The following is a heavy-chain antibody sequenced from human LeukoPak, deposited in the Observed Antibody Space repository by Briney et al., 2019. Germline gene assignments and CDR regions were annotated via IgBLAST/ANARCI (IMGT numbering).Heavy chain of an antibody. D-gene: IGHD5-12*01. CDR3: TPVPASGYEFDY. CDR2: IKSKADGGTT. J-gene: IGHJ4*02. Sequence: KSGGSLRLSCAASGFSFSAYNIKWFRQAPGKGLDWVGRIKSKADGGTTDYAAPVKGRFTISRDDSKNTLYLQMNSLKTEDTAVYYCTPVPASGYEFDYWGQGTLVTVSS. CDR1: GFSFSAYN. V-gene: IGHV3-15*01.